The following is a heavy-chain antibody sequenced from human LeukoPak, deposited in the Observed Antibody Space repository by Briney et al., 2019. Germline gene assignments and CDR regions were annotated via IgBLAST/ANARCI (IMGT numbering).Heavy chain of an antibody. CDR2: INPSGGST. CDR1: GYTFTSYY. D-gene: IGHD3-16*01. CDR3: AGAPTTVGGFRGAFDI. Sequence: VASVKVSCKASGYTFTSYYMHWVRQAPGQGLEWMGIINPSGGSTSYAQKCQGRVTMTRDSSTSTVYMELSSMRSEDTAVYYCAGAPTTVGGFRGAFDIWGQGTMATASS. V-gene: IGHV1-46*01. J-gene: IGHJ3*02.